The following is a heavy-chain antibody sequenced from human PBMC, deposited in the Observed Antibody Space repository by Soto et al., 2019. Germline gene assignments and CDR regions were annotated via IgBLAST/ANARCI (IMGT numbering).Heavy chain of an antibody. V-gene: IGHV3-53*01. CDR3: ARDSGMIRGSYGVDV. Sequence: GGSLRLSCAASGFTVTTNYMTWVRQAPGKGLEWVSVIYRSGATYYPDSVRGRFTASRDYSHNTLYLQMDSLRVEDTAVYYCARDSGMIRGSYGVDVWGPGTTVTVS. D-gene: IGHD3-10*01. CDR1: GFTVTTNY. CDR2: IYRSGAT. J-gene: IGHJ6*02.